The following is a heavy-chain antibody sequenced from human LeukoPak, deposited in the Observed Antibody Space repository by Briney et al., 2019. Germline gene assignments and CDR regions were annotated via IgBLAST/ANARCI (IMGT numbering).Heavy chain of an antibody. CDR1: GGSISSYY. CDR3: ARVGTYDYVWGSYSFDP. J-gene: IGHJ5*02. CDR2: IYYSGST. Sequence: SETLSLTCTVSGGSISSYYSSWIRQPPGKGLEWIGYIYYSGSTNYNPSLKSRVTISVDTSKNQFSLKLSSVTAADTAVYYCARVGTYDYVWGSYSFDPWGQGTLVTVSS. V-gene: IGHV4-59*01. D-gene: IGHD3-16*01.